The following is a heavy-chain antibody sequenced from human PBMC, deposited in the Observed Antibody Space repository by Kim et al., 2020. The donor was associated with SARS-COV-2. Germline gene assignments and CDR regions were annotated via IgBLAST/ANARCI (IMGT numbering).Heavy chain of an antibody. CDR2: ISYDGSNK. CDR3: AKSVNGVVVIFPFDY. Sequence: GGSLRLSCAASGFTFSSYGMHWVRQAPGKGLEWVAVISYDGSNKYYADSVKGRFTISRDNSKNTLYLQMNSLRAEDTAVYYCAKSVNGVVVIFPFDYWGQGTLVTVSS. V-gene: IGHV3-30*18. D-gene: IGHD3-22*01. CDR1: GFTFSSYG. J-gene: IGHJ4*02.